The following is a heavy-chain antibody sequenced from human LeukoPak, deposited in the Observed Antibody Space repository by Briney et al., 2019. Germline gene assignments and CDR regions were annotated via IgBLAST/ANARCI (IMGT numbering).Heavy chain of an antibody. D-gene: IGHD3-10*01. CDR3: ASNFYGSGSLDY. CDR2: IYYSGST. V-gene: IGHV4-59*08. Sequence: SETLSLTCTVSGGSISSYYWSWIRQPPGKGLEWIGYIYYSGSTNYNPSLKSRVTISVDTSKNQFSLKLSSVTAADTAVYYCASNFYGSGSLDYWGQGTLVTVSS. CDR1: GGSISSYY. J-gene: IGHJ4*02.